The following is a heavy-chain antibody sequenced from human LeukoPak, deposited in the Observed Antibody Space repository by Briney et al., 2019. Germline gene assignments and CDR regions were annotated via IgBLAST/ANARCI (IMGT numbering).Heavy chain of an antibody. CDR2: INPNSGGT. D-gene: IGHD3-10*01. CDR1: GYTFTGYY. CDR3: ARESITMVRGVARGMDV. J-gene: IGHJ6*02. V-gene: IGHV1-2*04. Sequence: GSVKVSRKASGYTFTGYYMHWVRQAPGQGLEWMGWINPNSGGTNYAQKFQGWVTMTRDTSISTAYMELSRLRSDDTAVYYCARESITMVRGVARGMDVWGQGTTVTVSS.